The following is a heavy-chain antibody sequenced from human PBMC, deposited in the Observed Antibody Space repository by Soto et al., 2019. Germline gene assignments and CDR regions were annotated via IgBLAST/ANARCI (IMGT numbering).Heavy chain of an antibody. V-gene: IGHV4-34*01. CDR3: ARGSRPGWFDP. CDR2: INHSGST. CDR1: GGSFSGYY. Sequence: SETLSLTCAVYGGSFSGYYWSWIRQPPGKGLEWIGEINHSGSTNYNPSLKSRVTILEDTSKNQFSLKLSSVTAADTAVYYCARGSRPGWFDPWDQGTLVTVSS. J-gene: IGHJ5*02.